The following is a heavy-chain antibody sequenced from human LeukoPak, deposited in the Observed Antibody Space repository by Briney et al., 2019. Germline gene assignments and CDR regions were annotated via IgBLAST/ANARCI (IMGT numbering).Heavy chain of an antibody. V-gene: IGHV3-23*01. CDR2: ISGSGGST. D-gene: IGHD6-19*01. CDR3: AKTTAGHSSGRDPGWPVDY. J-gene: IGHJ4*02. CDR1: GFTFDSYA. Sequence: GGSLRVSCAASGFTFDSYAMTWVRQALGKGLEWVSHISGSGGSTYHADSVKGRFTISRDNSKNTVYLQMNSLRAEDTAVYYCAKTTAGHSSGRDPGWPVDYWGQGTLVTVSS.